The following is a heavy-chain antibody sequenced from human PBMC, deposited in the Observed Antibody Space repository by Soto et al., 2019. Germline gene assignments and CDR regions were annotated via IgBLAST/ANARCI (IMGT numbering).Heavy chain of an antibody. V-gene: IGHV3-23*01. J-gene: IGHJ4*02. D-gene: IGHD6-6*01. CDR2: ISGSGGST. CDR1: GFTFSSYA. Sequence: LRLSCAASGFTFSSYAMSWVRQAPGKGLEWVSAISGSGGSTYYADSVKGRFTISRDNSKNTLYLQMNSLRAEDTAVYYCAKDQEFEYSSSYFDYWGQGTLVTVSS. CDR3: AKDQEFEYSSSYFDY.